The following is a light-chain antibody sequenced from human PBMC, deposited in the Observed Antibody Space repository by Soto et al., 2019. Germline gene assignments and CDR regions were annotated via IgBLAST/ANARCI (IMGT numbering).Light chain of an antibody. CDR3: QQYYLYPPP. J-gene: IGKJ3*01. CDR2: RTS. CDR1: QNIHLY. V-gene: IGKV1-5*03. Sequence: IHMTQSPSTLSASIGDRVTIPCRASQNIHLYLAWYQQKPGKAPKLLIYRTSILESGVSFRFSGSGSETEFSLAISSLQPDDFATYFCQQYYLYPPPFGPGGKVAIK.